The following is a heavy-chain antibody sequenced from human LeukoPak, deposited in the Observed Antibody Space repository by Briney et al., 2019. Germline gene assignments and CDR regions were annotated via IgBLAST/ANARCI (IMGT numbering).Heavy chain of an antibody. V-gene: IGHV1-2*02. D-gene: IGHD3-10*01. CDR1: GYTFTAYY. Sequence: ASVKVSCKASGYTFTAYYMHWVRQAPGQGLEWMGWINPNNGATKYEQKFQGRVTMTRDTSISTAYMELNWLTSDDTAVYYCASEELLWFGVSSPKDAFDMWGHGTMVTVSS. J-gene: IGHJ3*02. CDR3: ASEELLWFGVSSPKDAFDM. CDR2: INPNNGAT.